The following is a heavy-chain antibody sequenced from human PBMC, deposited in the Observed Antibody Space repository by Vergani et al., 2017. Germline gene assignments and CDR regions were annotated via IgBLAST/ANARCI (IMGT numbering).Heavy chain of an antibody. CDR3: ARDHRDYNNYPGTFDI. D-gene: IGHD5-24*01. CDR1: GFSSSDHY. Sequence: QVQLVEPGGALVKPGGSLRLSCAASGFSSSDHYMTWIRKAPVKELEWVSYISNSGNTIDYADSVKGRFSISRDNAKSSLFLQMDSLRAEDTAVYYCARDHRDYNNYPGTFDIWGQGSMVTVSS. J-gene: IGHJ3*02. V-gene: IGHV3-11*01. CDR2: ISNSGNTI.